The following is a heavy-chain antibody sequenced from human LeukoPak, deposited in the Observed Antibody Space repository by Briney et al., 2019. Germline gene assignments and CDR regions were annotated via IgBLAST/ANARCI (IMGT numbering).Heavy chain of an antibody. CDR1: GFTFSSYD. V-gene: IGHV3-13*01. CDR3: ARGGRIHDASDI. CDR2: IGTAGDT. Sequence: GGSLRLSCAASGFTFSSYDMHWVRQATGKGLEWVSAIGTAGDTYYPGSVKGRFTISRENAKNSLYLQMNSLRAGDTAVYYCARGGRIHDASDIWGQGTMVTVSS. J-gene: IGHJ3*02. D-gene: IGHD3/OR15-3a*01.